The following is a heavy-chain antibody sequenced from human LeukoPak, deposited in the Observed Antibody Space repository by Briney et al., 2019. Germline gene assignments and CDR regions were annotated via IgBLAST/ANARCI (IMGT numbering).Heavy chain of an antibody. CDR2: ITSSSSTI. D-gene: IGHD1-26*01. Sequence: GGSLRLSCAASGFTFSSYSMKWVRQAPGKGLEWVADITSSSSTIYYADSVKGRFTISRDNGKNSLYLQMNSLRAEDTAVYYCARGGGSYSGDYWGQGTLVTVSP. V-gene: IGHV3-48*01. CDR1: GFTFSSYS. CDR3: ARGGGSYSGDY. J-gene: IGHJ4*02.